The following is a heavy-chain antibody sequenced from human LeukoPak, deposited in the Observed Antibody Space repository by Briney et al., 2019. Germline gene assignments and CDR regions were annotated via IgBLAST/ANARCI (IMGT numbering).Heavy chain of an antibody. CDR1: GYTFTSYD. CDR2: MNPNSGNT. D-gene: IGHD1-26*01. V-gene: IGHV1-8*01. CDR3: AGGVGAISTFDY. Sequence: ASVKVSCKASGYTFTSYDINWVRQATGQGLEWMGWMNPNSGNTGYAQKFQGRVTMTRNTSISTAYVELSSLRSEDTAVYYCAGGVGAISTFDYWGQGTLVTVSS. J-gene: IGHJ4*02.